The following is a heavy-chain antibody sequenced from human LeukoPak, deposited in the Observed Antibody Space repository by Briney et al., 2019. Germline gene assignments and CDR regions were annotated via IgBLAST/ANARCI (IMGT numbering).Heavy chain of an antibody. Sequence: ASVKVSCKASGYTFTGYYMHWVRQAPGQGLEWMGWINPNSGGTNYAQKFQGRVTMTRDTSISTAYMELSRLRSDDTAVYYCARDGRDYYDSSGYDAFDIWGQGTMVTVSS. D-gene: IGHD3-22*01. CDR2: INPNSGGT. CDR1: GYTFTGYY. V-gene: IGHV1-2*02. J-gene: IGHJ3*02. CDR3: ARDGRDYYDSSGYDAFDI.